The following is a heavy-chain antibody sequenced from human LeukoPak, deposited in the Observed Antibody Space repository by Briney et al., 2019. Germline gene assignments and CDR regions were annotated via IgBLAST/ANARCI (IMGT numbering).Heavy chain of an antibody. CDR3: ARDRYDFWSGYPPRDLDAFDI. D-gene: IGHD3-3*01. CDR1: GGSISSYY. CDR2: IYYSGRT. V-gene: IGHV4-59*01. J-gene: IGHJ3*02. Sequence: SETLSLTCTVSGGSISSYYWSWIRQPPGKGLEWIGYIYYSGRTNYNPSLKSRVTISVDTSKNQFSLKLSSVTAADTAVYYCARDRYDFWSGYPPRDLDAFDIWGQGTMVTVSS.